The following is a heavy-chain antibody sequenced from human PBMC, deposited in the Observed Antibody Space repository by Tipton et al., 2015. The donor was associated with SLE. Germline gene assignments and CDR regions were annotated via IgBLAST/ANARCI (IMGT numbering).Heavy chain of an antibody. J-gene: IGHJ2*01. CDR1: GFTFSGSW. D-gene: IGHD3-10*01. V-gene: IGHV3-7*01. CDR3: ARARGELGGSGWYFEL. Sequence: SLRLSCAASGFTFSGSWMNWVRQAPGKGLEWGAHIKGDGSEKNYVDSVKGRFTISRDNTRNSLFLQMNSLRAEDTAVYYCARARGELGGSGWYFELWGRGTLVIVSS. CDR2: IKGDGSEK.